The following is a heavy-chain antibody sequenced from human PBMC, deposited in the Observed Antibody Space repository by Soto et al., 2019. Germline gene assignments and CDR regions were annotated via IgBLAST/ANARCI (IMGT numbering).Heavy chain of an antibody. CDR1: GFSFSSHS. J-gene: IGHJ4*02. V-gene: IGHV3-23*01. CDR2: ISGSGGRI. CDR3: AQPHLGAMAPFDY. Sequence: EVQLMESGGALVQPGGSLRLSCVASGFSFSSHSVTWVRQAPGKGPEWVSTISGSGGRIYYVASVKGRFTISRDNSKKTLYLQMNRLGPEDTALYYFAQPHLGAMAPFDYWGQGTLVTVSS. D-gene: IGHD5-18*01.